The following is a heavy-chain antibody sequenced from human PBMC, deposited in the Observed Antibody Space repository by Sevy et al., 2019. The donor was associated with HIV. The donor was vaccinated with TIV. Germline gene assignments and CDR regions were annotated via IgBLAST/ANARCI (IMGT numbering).Heavy chain of an antibody. CDR3: ARLSGYSSSWSYFDY. CDR1: AFTFSSYS. V-gene: IGHV3-48*01. Sequence: GGSLRLSCAASAFTFSSYSMNWDRQAPGKGLEWVSYISSSTSTIYYAYSVKGRFTISRDNAKNSLYLQMNSLRAEDTAVYYCARLSGYSSSWSYFDYWGQGTLVTVSS. D-gene: IGHD6-13*01. CDR2: ISSSTSTI. J-gene: IGHJ4*02.